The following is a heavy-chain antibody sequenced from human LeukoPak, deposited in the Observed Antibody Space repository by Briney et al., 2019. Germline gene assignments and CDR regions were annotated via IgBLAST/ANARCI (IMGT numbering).Heavy chain of an antibody. J-gene: IGHJ4*02. V-gene: IGHV3-74*01. Sequence: GGSLRLSCAASGFTFSSYSMNWVRQAPGKGLVWVSRINSDGSSTSYADSVKGRFTISRDNAKNTLYLQMNSLRAEDTAVYYCARDTDTVTTILDYWGQGTLVTVSS. D-gene: IGHD4-17*01. CDR1: GFTFSSYS. CDR2: INSDGSST. CDR3: ARDTDTVTTILDY.